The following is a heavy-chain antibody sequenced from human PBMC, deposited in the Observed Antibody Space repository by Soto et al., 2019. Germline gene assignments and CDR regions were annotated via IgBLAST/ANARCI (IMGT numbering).Heavy chain of an antibody. CDR3: ARAYGGYADY. V-gene: IGHV4-59*01. CDR1: GGSISSYY. J-gene: IGHJ4*02. D-gene: IGHD5-12*01. Sequence: SETLSLTCTVSGGSISSYYWSWIRQPPGKGLEWIGYIYYSGSTDYNPSLKRRVTIPVDTSKNQFSLKLSSVTAAYTAVYYCARAYGGYADYWGQEALVTVS. CDR2: IYYSGST.